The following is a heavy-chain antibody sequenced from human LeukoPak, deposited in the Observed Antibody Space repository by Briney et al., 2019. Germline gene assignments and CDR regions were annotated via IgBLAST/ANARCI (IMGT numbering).Heavy chain of an antibody. CDR3: AKDAMRGSGYLDY. CDR1: GFTFDDYA. D-gene: IGHD2-15*01. CDR2: ISWEGGST. V-gene: IGHV3-43*01. J-gene: IGHJ4*02. Sequence: PGGSLRLSCAASGFTFDDYAMHWVRQAPGKGLEWVSLISWEGGSTYYADSVKGRFTISRDNGKNSLYLQMNSLRTGDTALYYCAKDAMRGSGYLDYWGQGTLVTVSS.